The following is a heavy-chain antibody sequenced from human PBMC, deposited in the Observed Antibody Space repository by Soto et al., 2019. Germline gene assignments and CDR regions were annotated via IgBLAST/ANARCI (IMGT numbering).Heavy chain of an antibody. CDR1: GGSFSGYY. Sequence: SETLSLTCAVYGGSFSGYYWSWIRQPPGKGLEWIGEINHSGSTNYNPSLKSRVTISVDTPKNPFSLKLSSVTAADTAVYYCARGIVGVFYWGQGTLVTVSS. CDR3: ARGIVGVFY. D-gene: IGHD1-26*01. CDR2: INHSGST. J-gene: IGHJ4*02. V-gene: IGHV4-34*01.